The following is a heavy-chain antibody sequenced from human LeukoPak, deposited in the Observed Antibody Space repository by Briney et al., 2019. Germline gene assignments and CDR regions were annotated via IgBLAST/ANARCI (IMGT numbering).Heavy chain of an antibody. CDR2: ITGSGYSI. D-gene: IGHD4-23*01. CDR3: ARLYGGNSNAFDI. J-gene: IGHJ3*02. CDR1: GFTFSTYR. V-gene: IGHV3-21*01. Sequence: GSLRLSCAASGFTFSTYRMNWVRQVPGKGLEWVSSITGSGYSIYYADSLKGRSTISRDNAKNSLYLQMNSLRAEDTAVYYCARLYGGNSNAFDIWGQGTMVTVSS.